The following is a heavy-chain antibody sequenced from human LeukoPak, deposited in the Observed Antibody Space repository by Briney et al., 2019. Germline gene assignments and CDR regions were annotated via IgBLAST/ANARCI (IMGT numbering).Heavy chain of an antibody. D-gene: IGHD3-16*01. Sequence: AGESLRLSCVASGFTFTDHPMNWARQAPGKGLEWVASINHNGNVNYYVDSVKGRFTISRDNAKNSLYLQMSNLRAEDTAVYFCARGGGLDVWGQGATVTVFS. CDR1: GFTFTDHP. CDR3: ARGGGLDV. CDR2: INHNGNVN. J-gene: IGHJ6*02. V-gene: IGHV3-7*03.